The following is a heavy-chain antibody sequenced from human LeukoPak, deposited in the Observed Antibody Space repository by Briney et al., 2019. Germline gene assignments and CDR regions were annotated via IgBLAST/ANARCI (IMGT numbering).Heavy chain of an antibody. V-gene: IGHV3-30*18. Sequence: GGSLRLSCAASGFTFSSYGMHWVRQAPGKGLEWVAVISYDGSNKYYADSVKGRFTISRDNSKNTLYLQMNSLRAEDTAVYYCAKSRYYDSSGYSEGTDYWGQGTLVTVSS. CDR3: AKSRYYDSSGYSEGTDY. D-gene: IGHD3-22*01. J-gene: IGHJ4*02. CDR2: ISYDGSNK. CDR1: GFTFSSYG.